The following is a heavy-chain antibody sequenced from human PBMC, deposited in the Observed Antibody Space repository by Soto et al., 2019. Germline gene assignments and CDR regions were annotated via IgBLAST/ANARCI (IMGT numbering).Heavy chain of an antibody. CDR3: ARDPSPYTSGWYGIDF. CDR1: GFTFSSYA. D-gene: IGHD6-19*01. V-gene: IGHV3-23*01. CDR2: ISGSGGST. J-gene: IGHJ4*01. Sequence: WGSLRLSCSASGFTFSSYAMSWFRQAPGKGLEWVSAISGSGGSTYYADSVKGRFTISRDNSKNTLYLQMNSLRAEDTAVYYCARDPSPYTSGWYGIDFWGHGTLVTVSS.